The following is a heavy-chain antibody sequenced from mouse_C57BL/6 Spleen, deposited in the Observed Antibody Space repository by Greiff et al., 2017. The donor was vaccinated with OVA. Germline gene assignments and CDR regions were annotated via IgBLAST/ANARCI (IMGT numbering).Heavy chain of an antibody. CDR3: AEGDSNYGDYYAMDY. J-gene: IGHJ4*01. CDR1: GFNIKDYY. CDR2: IDPEDGET. D-gene: IGHD2-5*01. Sequence: EVQRVESGAELVKPGASVKLSCTASGFNIKDYYMHWVKQRTEQGLEWIGRIDPEDGETKYAPKFQGKATITADTSSNTAYLQLSSLTSEDTAVYYCAEGDSNYGDYYAMDYWGQGNSVTVSS. V-gene: IGHV14-2*01.